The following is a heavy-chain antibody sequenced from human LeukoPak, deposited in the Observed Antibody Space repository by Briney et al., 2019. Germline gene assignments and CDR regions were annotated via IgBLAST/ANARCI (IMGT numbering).Heavy chain of an antibody. V-gene: IGHV4-34*01. D-gene: IGHD3-10*01. CDR3: AREFSTGGPYGSGSQMVDY. CDR1: GGSFSGYY. J-gene: IGHJ4*02. CDR2: INHSGST. Sequence: SETLSLTCAVYGGSFSGYYRSWIRQPPGKGLEWIGEINHSGSTNYNPSLKSRVTISVDTSRNQFSLKLSSVTAADTAVYYCAREFSTGGPYGSGSQMVDYWGQGTLVTVSS.